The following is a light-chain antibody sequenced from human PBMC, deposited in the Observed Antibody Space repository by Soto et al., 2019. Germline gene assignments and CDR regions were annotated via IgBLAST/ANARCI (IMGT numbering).Light chain of an antibody. CDR2: GAS. V-gene: IGKV3-15*01. CDR3: QQYNNWPPLT. J-gene: IGKJ5*01. Sequence: EIVMTRSPATLSVSPGERATLSCRASQSVSSNLAWYQQKPGQAPRLLIYGASTRATGIRARFSCSGSGTEFTLTISSLQSEDFAVYYCQQYNNWPPLTFGQGTRLEIK. CDR1: QSVSSN.